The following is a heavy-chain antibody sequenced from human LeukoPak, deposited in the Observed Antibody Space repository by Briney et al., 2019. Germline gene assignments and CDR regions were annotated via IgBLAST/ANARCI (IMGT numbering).Heavy chain of an antibody. V-gene: IGHV4-59*01. CDR1: GGSISSYY. CDR2: IFYSGST. J-gene: IGHJ3*02. D-gene: IGHD1-26*01. Sequence: SETLSLTCTVSGGSISSYYWSWIRQPPGRGLEWIGYIFYSGSTNYNPSLKSRVTMSIDTSKNQFSLKLSSVTAADTAVYYCARYSGAFDIWGQGTMVTVSS. CDR3: ARYSGAFDI.